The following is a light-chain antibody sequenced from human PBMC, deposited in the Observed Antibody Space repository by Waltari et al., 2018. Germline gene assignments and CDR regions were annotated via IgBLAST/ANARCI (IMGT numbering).Light chain of an antibody. Sequence: EIVLTQSPGTLSLSTGERAPVSCRASQSVSRALAWYQLKPGQAPRLLIYGASTRATGIPDRFSGSGSGTDLSLTISRLEPDDFAVYYCQHYLRLPVTFGQGTTVEI. CDR3: QHYLRLPVT. V-gene: IGKV3-20*01. CDR2: GAS. CDR1: QSVSRA. J-gene: IGKJ1*01.